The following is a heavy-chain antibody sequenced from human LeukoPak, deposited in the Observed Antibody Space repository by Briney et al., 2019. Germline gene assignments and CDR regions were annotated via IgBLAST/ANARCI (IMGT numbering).Heavy chain of an antibody. V-gene: IGHV3-15*01. J-gene: IGHJ6*02. D-gene: IGHD3-3*01. CDR1: GFTFSNAW. Sequence: GGSLRLSCAASGFTFSNAWMSWVRQAPGKGREWVGRIKRKTDGGTTDYAAPVKGRFTISRDDSKNTLYLQMNSLKTEDTAVYYCTTDVRGRDFWSGYYYYYYGMDVWGQGTTVTVSS. CDR3: TTDVRGRDFWSGYYYYYYGMDV. CDR2: IKRKTDGGTT.